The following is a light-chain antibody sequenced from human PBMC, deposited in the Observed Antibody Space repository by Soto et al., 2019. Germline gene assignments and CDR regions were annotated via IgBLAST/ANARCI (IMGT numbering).Light chain of an antibody. CDR3: QQSYSIPLT. CDR1: QSISSY. CDR2: AAS. V-gene: IGKV1-39*01. Sequence: DIQMTQSPSSLSASVGDRVTITCRASQSISSYLNWYQQKPGKAPKLLIYAASSLQSGVPSRFSGSGSGTDFTLPISSLQPEDFATYYCQQSYSIPLTFGGGTKVEIK. J-gene: IGKJ4*01.